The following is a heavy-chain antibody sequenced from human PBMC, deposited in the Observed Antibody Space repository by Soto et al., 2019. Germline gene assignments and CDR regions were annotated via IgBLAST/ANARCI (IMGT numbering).Heavy chain of an antibody. D-gene: IGHD3-22*01. CDR3: ARDYYDSSGYDPLRFDY. V-gene: IGHV1-69*13. CDR2: IIPIFGTA. CDR1: GGTFSSYA. Sequence: GASVKVSCKASGGTFSSYAISWVRQAPGQGLEWMGGIIPIFGTANYAQKFQGRVTIPADESTSTAYMELSSLRSEDTAVYYCARDYYDSSGYDPLRFDYWGQGTLVTSPQ. J-gene: IGHJ4*02.